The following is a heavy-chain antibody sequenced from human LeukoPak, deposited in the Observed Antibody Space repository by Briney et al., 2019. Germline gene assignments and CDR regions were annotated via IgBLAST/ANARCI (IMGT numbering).Heavy chain of an antibody. Sequence: ASVKVSCKASGYTFSDYYIHWVRQAPGQGLEWMGWINPNSGGTNYAHKFQGRVTMTRNTSISTAYMELSSLRSEDTAVYYCARAGGYCGRISCPYYFDYWGQGSLVAVSS. D-gene: IGHD2-15*01. J-gene: IGHJ4*02. V-gene: IGHV1-2*02. CDR1: GYTFSDYY. CDR2: INPNSGGT. CDR3: ARAGGYCGRISCPYYFDY.